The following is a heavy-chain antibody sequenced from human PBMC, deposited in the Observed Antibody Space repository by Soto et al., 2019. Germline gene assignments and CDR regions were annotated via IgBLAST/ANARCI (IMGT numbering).Heavy chain of an antibody. J-gene: IGHJ6*01. CDR2: ISGSDNST. Sequence: QPGVTLRISLAASGFTFSSYAMSWVRQAPGKGLEWVSAISGSDNSTYYADSVKGRFTISRDNSKNTLYLQMSSLRADDTAVYYCAPLGAWGQGTTVTLS. V-gene: IGHV3-23*01. CDR1: GFTFSSYA. D-gene: IGHD7-27*01. CDR3: APLGA.